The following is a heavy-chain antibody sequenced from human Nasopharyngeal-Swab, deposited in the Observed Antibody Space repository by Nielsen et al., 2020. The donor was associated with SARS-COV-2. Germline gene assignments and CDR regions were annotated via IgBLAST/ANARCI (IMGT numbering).Heavy chain of an antibody. V-gene: IGHV3-21*01. CDR2: MSSSGSYI. Sequence: GESLKISCAASGFTFSSYSMNWVRQAPGKGLEWVSSMSSSGSYIFYTDSVKGRFTISRDNAKNSLYLQMNSLRAEDTAVYYCARGVTLVRGGLGMDVWGQGTTVTVSS. CDR3: ARGVTLVRGGLGMDV. CDR1: GFTFSSYS. J-gene: IGHJ6*02. D-gene: IGHD3-10*01.